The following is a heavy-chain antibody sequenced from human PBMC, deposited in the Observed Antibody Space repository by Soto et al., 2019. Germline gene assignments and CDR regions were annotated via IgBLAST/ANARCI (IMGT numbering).Heavy chain of an antibody. CDR3: VRDVFGVVIFDS. D-gene: IGHD3-3*01. V-gene: IGHV3-64D*08. Sequence: LXXSCSASGFRFRDSAMHWVRQSQGKELEYVSAIVTHGRNTYYADSVKGRFNISRDNSKDTLHLQISIVRVEYTAVYYCVRDVFGVVIFDSWGQGTPVTSPQ. CDR2: IVTHGRNT. CDR1: GFRFRDSA. J-gene: IGHJ4*02.